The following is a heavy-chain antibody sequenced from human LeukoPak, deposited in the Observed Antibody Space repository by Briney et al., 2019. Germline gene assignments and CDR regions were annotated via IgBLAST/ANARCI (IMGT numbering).Heavy chain of an antibody. J-gene: IGHJ4*02. CDR2: ISGSAHKI. D-gene: IGHD5-18*01. CDR3: AGRVTGYSSGYVY. CDR1: GFTFDDYA. Sequence: GGSLRLSCAASGFTFDDYAMHWVRQAPGKGLDWVSVISGSAHKIRYADSVKGRFTISRDNSEDTVYLQMNNLRAEDTALYYCAGRVTGYSSGYVYWGQGTLVTVSS. V-gene: IGHV3-23*01.